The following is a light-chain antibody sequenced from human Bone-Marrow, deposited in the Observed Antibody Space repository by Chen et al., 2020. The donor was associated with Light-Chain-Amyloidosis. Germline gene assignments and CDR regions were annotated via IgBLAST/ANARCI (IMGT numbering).Light chain of an antibody. V-gene: IGLV3-21*02. CDR1: NIGSTS. J-gene: IGLJ3*02. CDR3: QVWDRSSDRPV. CDR2: DDS. Sequence: SYVLTQPSSVSVAPVQTATIACGGNNIGSTSLHWYQQTPGQAPLLVVYDDSDRPSGIPERVSGSNSGNTATLTISRVEAGDEADYYCQVWDRSSDRPVFGGGTKLTVL.